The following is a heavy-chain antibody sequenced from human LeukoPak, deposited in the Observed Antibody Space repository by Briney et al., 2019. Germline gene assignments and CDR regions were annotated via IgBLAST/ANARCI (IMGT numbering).Heavy chain of an antibody. V-gene: IGHV3-30*04. CDR1: GFTFSISA. D-gene: IGHD1-20*01. CDR3: ATLTGTTGSDDY. CDR2: ISFDGRNK. J-gene: IGHJ4*02. Sequence: GTSLRLSCAASGFTFSISAMHWVRQAPGKGPEWVAVISFDGRNKYYADSVKGRFTVSRDNSKSTLFLQMSTLRAEDTAVYYCATLTGTTGSDDYWGQGTLVTVSS.